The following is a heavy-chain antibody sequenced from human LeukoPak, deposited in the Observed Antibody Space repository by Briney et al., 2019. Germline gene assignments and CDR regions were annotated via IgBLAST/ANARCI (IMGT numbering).Heavy chain of an antibody. CDR1: GGSFSGYY. CDR2: INHSGST. Sequence: KPSETLSLTCAVYGGSFSGYYWSWIRQPPGKGLEWIGEINHSGSTNYNPSHKSRATISVETSKNQFSLKLSSVTAADTAVYYCARGDYDRSGYNQEYFQHWGQSTLVTVSS. J-gene: IGHJ1*01. V-gene: IGHV4-34*01. D-gene: IGHD3-22*01. CDR3: ARGDYDRSGYNQEYFQH.